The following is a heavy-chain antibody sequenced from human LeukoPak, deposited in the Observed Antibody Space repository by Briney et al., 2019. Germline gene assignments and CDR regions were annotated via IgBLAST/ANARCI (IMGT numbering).Heavy chain of an antibody. J-gene: IGHJ4*02. Sequence: SETLSLTCTVSGGSISSYYWSWIRQPPGKGLEWIGYIYYSGSTNCNPSLKSRVTISVDTSKNQFSLKLSSVTAADTAVYYCARRTDYWGQGTLVTVSS. V-gene: IGHV4-59*08. CDR3: ARRTDY. CDR2: IYYSGST. CDR1: GGSISSYY.